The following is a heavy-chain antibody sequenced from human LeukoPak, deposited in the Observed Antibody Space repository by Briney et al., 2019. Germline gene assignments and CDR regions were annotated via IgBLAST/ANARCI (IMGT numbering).Heavy chain of an antibody. Sequence: SETLSLTCAVYGGSFSGYYWSWIRQPPGKGLEWIGEINHSGSTNYNPSLKSRVTISVDTSKNQFSLKLSSVTAADTAVYYCARHYVTYGDFDYWGQGTLVTVSS. CDR1: GGSFSGYY. CDR2: INHSGST. J-gene: IGHJ4*02. CDR3: ARHYVTYGDFDY. D-gene: IGHD3-16*01. V-gene: IGHV4-34*01.